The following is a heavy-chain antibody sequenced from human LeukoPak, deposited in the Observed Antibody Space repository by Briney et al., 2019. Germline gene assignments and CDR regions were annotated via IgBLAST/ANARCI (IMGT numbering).Heavy chain of an antibody. V-gene: IGHV4-61*05. CDR2: SHYSENS. CDR3: ARGGRSEYYGSGSHDC. D-gene: IGHD3-10*01. Sequence: PSETLSLTCTVSGGSISSSSYYWSWIRQPPGKGLEWIGYSHYSENSRYNPSLKSRLTISVDTSENQFSLKLTSVTAADTAVYYCARGGRSEYYGSGSHDCWDQGTLVTVSS. J-gene: IGHJ4*02. CDR1: GGSISSSSYY.